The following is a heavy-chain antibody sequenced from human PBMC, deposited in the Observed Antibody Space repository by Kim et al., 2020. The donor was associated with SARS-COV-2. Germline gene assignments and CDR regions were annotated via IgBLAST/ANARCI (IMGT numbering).Heavy chain of an antibody. V-gene: IGHV4-61*01. CDR2: IYYSGST. CDR1: GGSVSSGSYY. J-gene: IGHJ3*02. D-gene: IGHD1-26*01. CDR3: ARAPIVGPTPVAFDI. Sequence: SETLSLTCTVSGGSVSSGSYYWSWIRQPPGKGLEWIGYIYYSGSTNYNPSLKSRVTISVDTSKNQFSLKLSSVTAADTAVYYCARAPIVGPTPVAFDIWGQGTMVTVSS.